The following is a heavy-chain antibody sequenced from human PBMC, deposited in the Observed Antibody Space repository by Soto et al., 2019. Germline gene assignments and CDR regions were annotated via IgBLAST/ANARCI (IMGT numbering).Heavy chain of an antibody. CDR1: GFTFSSYA. V-gene: IGHV3-23*01. D-gene: IGHD6-13*01. CDR3: AKGVGSYSSSWYDAFDI. CDR2: ISGSGGST. J-gene: IGHJ3*02. Sequence: GGSLRLSCAASGFTFSSYAMSWVRQAPGKGLEWVSAISGSGGSTYYADSVKGRFTISRDNSKNTLYLQMNSLRAEDTAVYYCAKGVGSYSSSWYDAFDIWGQGTMVTVSS.